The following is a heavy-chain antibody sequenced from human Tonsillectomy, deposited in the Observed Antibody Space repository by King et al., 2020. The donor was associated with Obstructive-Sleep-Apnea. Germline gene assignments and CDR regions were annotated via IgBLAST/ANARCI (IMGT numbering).Heavy chain of an antibody. CDR1: GFSLSNARMG. Sequence: VTLKESGPVLVKPTETLTLTCTVSGFSLSNARMGVSWIRQPPGKALEWLAHIFSNDEKSYSTSLKSRLTIPKDTSKSQVVLTMTNMDPVDTATYYCARLITMVRGVIKGYWFDPWGQGTLVTVSS. CDR2: IFSNDEK. V-gene: IGHV2-26*01. D-gene: IGHD3-10*01. J-gene: IGHJ5*02. CDR3: ARLITMVRGVIKGYWFDP.